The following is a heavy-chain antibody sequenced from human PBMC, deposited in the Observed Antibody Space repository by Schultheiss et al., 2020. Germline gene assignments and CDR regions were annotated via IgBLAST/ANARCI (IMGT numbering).Heavy chain of an antibody. V-gene: IGHV3-23*01. Sequence: GGSLRLSCAASGFTFSSYAMSWVRQAPGKGLEWVAAISGSGGSTYYADSVKGRFTISRDNSKNTLYLQMNSLRAEDTAVYYCAKIAAAYYYYGIDVWGQGTTVTVSS. D-gene: IGHD6-13*01. J-gene: IGHJ6*02. CDR1: GFTFSSYA. CDR3: AKIAAAYYYYGIDV. CDR2: ISGSGGST.